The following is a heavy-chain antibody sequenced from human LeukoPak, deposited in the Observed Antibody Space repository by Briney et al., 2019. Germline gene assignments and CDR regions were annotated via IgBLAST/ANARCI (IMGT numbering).Heavy chain of an antibody. CDR1: GFTFSSYA. CDR2: ISYDGSNK. D-gene: IGHD6-19*01. J-gene: IGHJ4*02. Sequence: QSGGSLRLSCAASGFTFSSYAMHWVRQAPGKGLEWVAVISYDGSNKYYADSVKGRFTISRDNSKNTLYLQMNSLRAEDTAVYYCVREKAVVGTVSYDYWGQGSLVIVSS. CDR3: VREKAVVGTVSYDY. V-gene: IGHV3-30-3*01.